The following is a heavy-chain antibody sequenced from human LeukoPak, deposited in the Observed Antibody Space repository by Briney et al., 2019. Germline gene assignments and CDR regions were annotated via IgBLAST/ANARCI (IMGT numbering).Heavy chain of an antibody. J-gene: IGHJ4*02. Sequence: PSETLSLTCAVYGGSFSGYYWSWLRQPPGKGLEWIREINHSGSTNYNPSLKSRVTISVDTSKNQFSLKLSSVTAADTAVYYCARGLFLAVPAAMFWGYSYGAPLDYWGQGTLVTVSS. D-gene: IGHD5-18*01. V-gene: IGHV4-34*01. CDR2: INHSGST. CDR1: GGSFSGYY. CDR3: ARGLFLAVPAAMFWGYSYGAPLDY.